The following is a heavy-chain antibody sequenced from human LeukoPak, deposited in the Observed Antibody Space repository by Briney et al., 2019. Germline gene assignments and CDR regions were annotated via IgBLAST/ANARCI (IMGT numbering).Heavy chain of an antibody. CDR1: GFTFSSYG. CDR2: IRYDGSNK. CDR3: AKDPTSGFVVVIAIPDY. D-gene: IGHD2-21*01. V-gene: IGHV3-30*02. J-gene: IGHJ4*02. Sequence: GGSLRLSCAASGFTFSSYGMHWVHQAPGKGLEWVAFIRYDGSNKYYADSVKGRFTISRDNSKNTLYLQMNSLRAEDTAVYYCAKDPTSGFVVVIAIPDYWGQGTLVTVSS.